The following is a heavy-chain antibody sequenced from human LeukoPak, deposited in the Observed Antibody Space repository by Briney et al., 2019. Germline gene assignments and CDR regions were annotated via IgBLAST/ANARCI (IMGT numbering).Heavy chain of an antibody. CDR1: GFTFSSYG. J-gene: IGHJ4*02. CDR2: IKQDGSEK. Sequence: GGTLRLSCAASGFTFSSYGMRWVRQAPGKGLEWVANIKQDGSEKYYVDSVKGRFTISRDNAKNSLYLQMNSLRAEDTAVYYCARGPSYYYDSSGYSDYWGQGTLVTVSS. CDR3: ARGPSYYYDSSGYSDY. D-gene: IGHD3-22*01. V-gene: IGHV3-7*01.